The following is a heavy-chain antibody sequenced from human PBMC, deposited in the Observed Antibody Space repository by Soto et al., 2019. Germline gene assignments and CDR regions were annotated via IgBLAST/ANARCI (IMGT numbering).Heavy chain of an antibody. J-gene: IGHJ4*02. Sequence: QVQLQESGPGLMKPSQTLSLTCTVSGGSISSGDYYWSWIRQPPGKGLEWIGYIYYSGSTYYNPSLKSRVTISVDTSKNQFSLKLSSVTAADTAVYYCARVASVDYDFWSGYSGIYFDYWGQGTLVTVSS. CDR2: IYYSGST. D-gene: IGHD3-3*01. V-gene: IGHV4-30-4*01. CDR3: ARVASVDYDFWSGYSGIYFDY. CDR1: GGSISSGDYY.